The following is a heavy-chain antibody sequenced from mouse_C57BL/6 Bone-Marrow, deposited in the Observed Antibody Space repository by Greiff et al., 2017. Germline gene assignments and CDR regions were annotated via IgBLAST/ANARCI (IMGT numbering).Heavy chain of an antibody. V-gene: IGHV5-17*01. J-gene: IGHJ3*01. CDR1: GFAFSDYG. CDR2: ISSGGSNI. Sequence: DVLLVESGGGLVKPGGSLKLSCAASGFAFSDYGMHWVSQAPEKGLEWVAYISSGGSNIYYAVTVKGRFTISRDNAKNTLFLQLISLRSEETDMYDGERGDYDYEGDWLAYWGQGTLVTVSA. D-gene: IGHD2-4*01. CDR3: ERGDYDYEGDWLAY.